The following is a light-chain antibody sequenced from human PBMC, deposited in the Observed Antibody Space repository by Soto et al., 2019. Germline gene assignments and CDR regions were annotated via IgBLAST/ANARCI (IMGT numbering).Light chain of an antibody. Sequence: EIVMVQTPATLCVSRGGRATLSRRASQSVSSNLAWYQQKPGQAPRLLIYGASTRATGIPARFSGSGSGTEFTLTISSLQAEDFAVYYCQQYNNWPPWTFGQGTKVDIK. CDR3: QQYNNWPPWT. CDR1: QSVSSN. V-gene: IGKV3-15*01. J-gene: IGKJ1*01. CDR2: GAS.